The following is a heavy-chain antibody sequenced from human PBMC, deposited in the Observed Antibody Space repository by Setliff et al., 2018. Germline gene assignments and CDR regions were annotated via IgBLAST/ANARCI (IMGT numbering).Heavy chain of an antibody. CDR1: GFTFSGYW. J-gene: IGHJ4*02. CDR2: INPAGSEK. Sequence: GGSLRLSCAASGFTFSGYWMTWVRQAPGKGLEWVAAINPAGSEKYYVNYLKGRFTISRDNAKNSLYLQMNSLRAEDTAVYYCARGSIAAAGTDLDYWGQGTLVTVSS. V-gene: IGHV3-7*01. D-gene: IGHD6-13*01. CDR3: ARGSIAAAGTDLDY.